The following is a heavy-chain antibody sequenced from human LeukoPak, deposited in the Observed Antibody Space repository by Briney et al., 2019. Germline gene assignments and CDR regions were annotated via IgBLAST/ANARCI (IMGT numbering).Heavy chain of an antibody. CDR2: ITPNADRA. V-gene: IGHV3-23*01. J-gene: IGHJ1*01. D-gene: IGHD3-22*01. CDR1: GFTFGSYG. CDR3: AIMHGYYDGSGYWVQ. Sequence: GGSLRPSCAASGFTFGSYGMSWVRQAPGKGLEWVSFITPNADRASYADSVKGRLTISRDNPRNTLYMQMNSLRDEDTAVYYCAIMHGYYDGSGYWVQWGQGTLVTVSS.